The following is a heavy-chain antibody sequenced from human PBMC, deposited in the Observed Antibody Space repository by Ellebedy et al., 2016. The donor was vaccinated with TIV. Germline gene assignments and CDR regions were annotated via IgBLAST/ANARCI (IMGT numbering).Heavy chain of an antibody. D-gene: IGHD3-16*01. V-gene: IGHV3-23*01. Sequence: GGSLRLXXAGSGFTFNNYVMIWVRQAPGKGLEWVAAIRGTGISTYYADSVKGRFTISRDNSKKTVYLQMNSLRAEDTATYYCAKDLFRSTPTGGAFDFWGQGTMVTVSS. CDR1: GFTFNNYV. J-gene: IGHJ3*01. CDR3: AKDLFRSTPTGGAFDF. CDR2: IRGTGIST.